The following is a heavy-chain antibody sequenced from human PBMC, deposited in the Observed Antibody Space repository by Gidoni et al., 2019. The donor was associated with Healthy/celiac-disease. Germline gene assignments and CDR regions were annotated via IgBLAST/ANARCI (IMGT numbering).Heavy chain of an antibody. D-gene: IGHD3-3*01. J-gene: IGHJ4*02. Sequence: QLQLQESGPGLVKPSETLSLTCTVSGGSISSSSYYWGWLRQPPGKGLEWIGSIYYSGSTYYTPSLKSRVTISVDTSKNQFSLKLSSVTAADTAVYYCASRITIFGVFDYWGQGALVTVSS. CDR3: ASRITIFGVFDY. V-gene: IGHV4-39*01. CDR2: IYYSGST. CDR1: GGSISSSSYY.